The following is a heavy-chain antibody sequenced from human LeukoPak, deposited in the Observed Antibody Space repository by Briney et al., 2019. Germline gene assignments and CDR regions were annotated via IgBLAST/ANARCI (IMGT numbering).Heavy chain of an antibody. J-gene: IGHJ3*02. CDR1: GFTFSNYW. CDR2: IKQDGSEK. Sequence: GGSLRLSCAASGFTFSNYWMSWVRQAPGKGLEWVANIKQDGSEKYYVDSVKGRFTISRDNAKNSLYLQMNSLRAEDTAVYYCASDPITMVRGVVSDAFDIWGQGTMVTVSS. CDR3: ASDPITMVRGVVSDAFDI. D-gene: IGHD3-10*01. V-gene: IGHV3-7*01.